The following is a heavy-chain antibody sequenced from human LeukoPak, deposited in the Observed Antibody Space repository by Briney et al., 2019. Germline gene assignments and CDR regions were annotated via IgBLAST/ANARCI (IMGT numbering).Heavy chain of an antibody. V-gene: IGHV1-8*01. CDR2: MNPNSGNT. Sequence: ASVKVSCKASGYTFTSYDINWVRQATGQGLEWMGWMNPNSGNTGYAQKFQGRVTMTRNTSISTAYMELSSLRSEDTAVYYCARPRYSSGWCLFDYWGQGTLVTVSS. CDR1: GYTFTSYD. D-gene: IGHD6-19*01. CDR3: ARPRYSSGWCLFDY. J-gene: IGHJ4*02.